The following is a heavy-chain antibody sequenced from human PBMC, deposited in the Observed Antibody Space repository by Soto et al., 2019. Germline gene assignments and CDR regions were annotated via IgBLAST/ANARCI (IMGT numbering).Heavy chain of an antibody. CDR2: IKSKTEGGTT. V-gene: IGHV3-15*01. J-gene: IGHJ6*02. D-gene: IGHD4-17*01. CDR1: GFTFSNAW. Sequence: EVQLVESGGGLVKPGGSLRLSCAASGFTFSNAWMSWVRQAPGKGLEWIGRIKSKTEGGTTDYAAPVNGRFTISRDDSKNTLDLQTNSLKTEDTAVYYCTTGVVRRAGGMDVWGQGTTGTVSS. CDR3: TTGVVRRAGGMDV.